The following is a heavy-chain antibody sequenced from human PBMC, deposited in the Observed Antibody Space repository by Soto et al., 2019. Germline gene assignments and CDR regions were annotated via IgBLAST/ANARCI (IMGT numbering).Heavy chain of an antibody. CDR1: GGSISSSSYY. CDR2: IYYCGST. Sequence: QLQLQESGPGLVKPSETRSLTCTVSGGSISSSSYYWGWIRQPPGKGLEWLGSIYYCGSTYYNPSLKSRVTRSVYTSKNQFPPKLSSVTAAATAVYYCARSLGYWSVGSCYSYYYYMYVWGKGTTVIVSS. J-gene: IGHJ6*03. CDR3: ARSLGYWSVGSCYSYYYYMYV. V-gene: IGHV4-39*01. D-gene: IGHD2-15*01.